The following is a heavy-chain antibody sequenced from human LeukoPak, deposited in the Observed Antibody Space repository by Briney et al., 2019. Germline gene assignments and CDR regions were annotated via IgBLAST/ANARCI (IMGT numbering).Heavy chain of an antibody. Sequence: KASETLSLTCTVSSGSISSYYWGWIRQPPGKGLEWIGYIFYTGTTTYNPSLESRVTISLDTSKKQFSLRLTSVTAADTAMYYCARCGSGAGCPFNFWGQGTLVTVSS. CDR2: IFYTGTT. J-gene: IGHJ4*02. D-gene: IGHD2-15*01. CDR3: ARCGSGAGCPFNF. V-gene: IGHV4-59*08. CDR1: SGSISSYY.